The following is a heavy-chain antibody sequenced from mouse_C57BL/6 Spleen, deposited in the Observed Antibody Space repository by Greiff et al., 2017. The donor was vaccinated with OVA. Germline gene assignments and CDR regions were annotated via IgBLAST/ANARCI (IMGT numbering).Heavy chain of an antibody. J-gene: IGHJ2*01. CDR1: GYTFTSYW. CDR2: IDPSDSYP. Sequence: QVQLQQPGAELVMPGASVKLSCKASGYTFTSYWMHWVKQRPGQGLEWIGEIDPSDSYPNYNQKFKGKSTLTVDKSSSTAYMQLSSRTSEDSAVYYCASKDDWGQGTTLTVAS. V-gene: IGHV1-69*01. CDR3: ASKDD.